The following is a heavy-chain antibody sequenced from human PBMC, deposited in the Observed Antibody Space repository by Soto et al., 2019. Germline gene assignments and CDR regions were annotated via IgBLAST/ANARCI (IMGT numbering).Heavy chain of an antibody. CDR1: GFTFSSYA. Sequence: EVQLLESGGGLVQPGGSLRLSCAASGFTFSSYAMSWVRQAPGKGLEWVSAISGSGGSTYYADSVKGRFTISRDNSKNTLYLQMNSLRAEDTAVYYCARTTIGSSYAFDIWGQGTMVTVSS. D-gene: IGHD1-1*01. J-gene: IGHJ3*02. CDR2: ISGSGGST. CDR3: ARTTIGSSYAFDI. V-gene: IGHV3-23*01.